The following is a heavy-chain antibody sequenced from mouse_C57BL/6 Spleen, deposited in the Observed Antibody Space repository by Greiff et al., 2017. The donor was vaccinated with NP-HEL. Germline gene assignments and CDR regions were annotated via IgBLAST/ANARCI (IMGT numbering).Heavy chain of an antibody. CDR1: GYTFTDYY. J-gene: IGHJ4*01. Sequence: EVQLQQSGPVLVKPGASVKMSCKASGYTFTDYYMNWVKQSHGKSLEWIGVINPYNGGTSYNQKFKGKVTLTVDKSSSTAYMELNSLTSEDAAVYYCARGDYYGSSPYAMDYWGHGTSVTVSS. D-gene: IGHD1-1*01. CDR3: ARGDYYGSSPYAMDY. V-gene: IGHV1-19*01. CDR2: INPYNGGT.